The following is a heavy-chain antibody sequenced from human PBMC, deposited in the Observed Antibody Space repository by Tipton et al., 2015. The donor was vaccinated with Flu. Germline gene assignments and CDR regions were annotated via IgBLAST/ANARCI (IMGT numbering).Heavy chain of an antibody. J-gene: IGHJ4*02. V-gene: IGHV4-59*01. CDR2: IYYSGST. CDR3: ARGRQEGEANRYFDY. CDR1: GDSMGNYY. Sequence: TLSLTCTVSGDSMGNYYWSWIRQPPGKGLEWIGYIYYSGSTKYNPSLKSRVTMSVDTSKNQFSLKLSSVTAADTAVYYCARGRQEGEANRYFDYWGQGTLVTVSS. D-gene: IGHD3-16*01.